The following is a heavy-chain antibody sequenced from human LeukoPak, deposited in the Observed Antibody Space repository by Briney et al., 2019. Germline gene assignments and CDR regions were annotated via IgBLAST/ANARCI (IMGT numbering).Heavy chain of an antibody. Sequence: SETLSLTCSVSGGSISTHYWSWIRQPPGMGLEWIGYINYSGSTNYNPALKSRVTVSVDTSKNQFSLKLSSVTAADTAVYYCARQLSWGYWYFDLWGRGTLVAVSS. V-gene: IGHV4-59*08. CDR1: GGSISTHY. J-gene: IGHJ2*01. CDR3: ARQLSWGYWYFDL. CDR2: INYSGST. D-gene: IGHD1-26*01.